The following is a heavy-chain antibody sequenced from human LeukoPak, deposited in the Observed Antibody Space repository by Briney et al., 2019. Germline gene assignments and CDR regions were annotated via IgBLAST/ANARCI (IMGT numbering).Heavy chain of an antibody. CDR2: INPNSGGT. CDR3: ARAQFGGSGSYGDSFDP. CDR1: GYTFTSYY. J-gene: IGHJ5*02. Sequence: ASVKVSCKASGYTFTSYYMHWVRQAPGQGLEWMGWINPNSGGTNYAQKFQGRVTMTRDTSISTAYMELSRLRSDDTAVYYCARAQFGGSGSYGDSFDPWGQGTLVTVSS. D-gene: IGHD3-10*01. V-gene: IGHV1-2*02.